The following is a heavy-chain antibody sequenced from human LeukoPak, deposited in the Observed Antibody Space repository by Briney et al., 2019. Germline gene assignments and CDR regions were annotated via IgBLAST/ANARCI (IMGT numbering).Heavy chain of an antibody. CDR2: ISGSGTTT. D-gene: IGHD3-22*01. CDR3: AKSSIFYDSSGYYVGEKYYFDY. J-gene: IGHJ4*02. CDR1: GFMFNNYA. V-gene: IGHV3-23*01. Sequence: PGGSLRLSCAASGFMFNNYAMSWVRQAPGKGLEWVSGISGSGTTTYYADSVKGRFTISRDNSKNTLFLQMNSLRADDTAVYYCAKSSIFYDSSGYYVGEKYYFDYWGQGTLVTASS.